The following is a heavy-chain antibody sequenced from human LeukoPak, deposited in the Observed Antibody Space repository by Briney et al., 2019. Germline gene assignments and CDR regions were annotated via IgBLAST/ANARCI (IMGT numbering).Heavy chain of an antibody. CDR1: AFTFSNYW. V-gene: IGHV3-7*01. D-gene: IGHD6-13*01. Sequence: PGGSLRLSCTASAFTFSNYWMSWVRQAPGKGLEWVASINQDGSAKDSVHSVEGRFIISRDNAKNSLYLQMNSLRAEDTAVYYCARSYSSSWYGEDGMDVWGQGTTVTVSS. CDR2: INQDGSAK. CDR3: ARSYSSSWYGEDGMDV. J-gene: IGHJ6*02.